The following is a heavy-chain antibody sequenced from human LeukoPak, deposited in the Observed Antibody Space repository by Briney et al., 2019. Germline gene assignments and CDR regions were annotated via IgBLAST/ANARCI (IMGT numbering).Heavy chain of an antibody. CDR3: ARDPSGAFDI. CDR2: IFHGGNT. Sequence: PSETLSLTCAVSGGSISSSHWWSWVRQPPGKGPEWIGEIFHGGNTNYSPSLKSRVTISVDQSKNQFSLKLSSVTAADTAVYYCARDPSGAFDIWGQGTMVTVSS. CDR1: GGSISSSHW. J-gene: IGHJ3*02. V-gene: IGHV4-4*02.